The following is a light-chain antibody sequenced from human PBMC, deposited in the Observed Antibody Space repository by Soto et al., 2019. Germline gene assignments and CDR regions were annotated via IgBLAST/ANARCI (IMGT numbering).Light chain of an antibody. CDR2: GAX. V-gene: IGKV3-15*01. CDR3: QQYNNWPTVT. CDR1: RGVSRH. Sequence: EIVITPSPATLSVSPGERATLSXRASRGVSRHLDWYQQKHGXATRLXXXGAXTRATGIPARFSGSGSGTEFTLTISSLQSEDFAVYYCQQYNNWPTVTFGQGTKVDIK. J-gene: IGKJ1*01.